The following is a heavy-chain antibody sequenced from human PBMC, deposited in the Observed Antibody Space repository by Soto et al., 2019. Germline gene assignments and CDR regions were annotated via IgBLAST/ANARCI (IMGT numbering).Heavy chain of an antibody. J-gene: IGHJ4*02. CDR3: ATHYDSSGYIDY. CDR1: GGSFSSYA. CDR2: IIPIFGTA. Sequence: GASVKVSCKASGGSFSSYAISWVRQAPGQGLEWMGGIIPIFGTANYAQKFQGRVTITADESTSTAYMELSSLRSEDTAVYYCATHYDSSGYIDYWGQGTLVTVSS. V-gene: IGHV1-69*13. D-gene: IGHD3-22*01.